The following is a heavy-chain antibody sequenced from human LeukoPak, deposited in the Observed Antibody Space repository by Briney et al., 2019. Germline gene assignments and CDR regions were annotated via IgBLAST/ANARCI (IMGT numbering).Heavy chain of an antibody. CDR2: ITSVSAI. CDR1: GFTFSSYS. Sequence: GRSLRLSCAASGFTFSSYSMNCGRQAPGKGLEWVSQITSVSAIYYADSVKGRFTISRYNPKNSLSLQINGLTDGDTAIYYCARGETRIVHWGQGTLVTVSS. D-gene: IGHD2-15*01. V-gene: IGHV3-48*02. J-gene: IGHJ1*01. CDR3: ARGETRIVH.